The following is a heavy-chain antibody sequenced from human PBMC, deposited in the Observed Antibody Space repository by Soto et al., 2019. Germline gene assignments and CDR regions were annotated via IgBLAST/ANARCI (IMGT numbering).Heavy chain of an antibody. CDR3: VMVDNYVTPTPQDV. J-gene: IGHJ6*02. CDR1: GYIFVNYG. CDR2: ISPYTGNT. D-gene: IGHD3-16*01. Sequence: QVQLVQSGDEVKKPGASVKVSCKASGYIFVNYGIAWVRQAPGQGLEWMGWISPYTGNTHSATKVQGRLTMTTDTYTSTAYMDLRSLTSDETAVYYCVMVDNYVTPTPQDVWGQGTTATVSS. V-gene: IGHV1-18*01.